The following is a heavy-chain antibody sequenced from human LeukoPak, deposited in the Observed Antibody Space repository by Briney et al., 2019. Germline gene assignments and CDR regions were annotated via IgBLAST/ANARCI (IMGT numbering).Heavy chain of an antibody. Sequence: GGSLRLSCAASGFTFNTFWMTWLRQAPGKGPEWVANIKQDGSEKDYLDSVKGRFTISRDNARNSLYLQMNSLRAEDTAVYSCARIGRDYGDYFDYWGQGTLVTVSS. D-gene: IGHD4-17*01. CDR1: GFTFNTFW. CDR3: ARIGRDYGDYFDY. CDR2: IKQDGSEK. V-gene: IGHV3-7*05. J-gene: IGHJ4*02.